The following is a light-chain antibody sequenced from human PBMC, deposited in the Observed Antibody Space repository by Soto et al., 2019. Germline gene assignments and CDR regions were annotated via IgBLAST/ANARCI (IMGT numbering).Light chain of an antibody. CDR2: EVT. Sequence: QSVLTQPASVSGSPGQSITISCTGTSSDVGGYNFVSWLQHHPGKAPKLLIYEVTNRPSGVSNRFSGSKSGNTASLTISGLQAEDEADYYCSSYTSSSTLDVFGTGTKVTVL. V-gene: IGLV2-14*01. CDR3: SSYTSSSTLDV. J-gene: IGLJ1*01. CDR1: SSDVGGYNF.